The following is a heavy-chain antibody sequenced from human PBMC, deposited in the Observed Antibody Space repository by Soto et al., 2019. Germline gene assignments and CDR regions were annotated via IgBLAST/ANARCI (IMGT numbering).Heavy chain of an antibody. D-gene: IGHD3-10*01. Sequence: SVTLSLSWSVAGGSLKNFYWSWSRQSPGKGLEWIGYVDNSGGTNYNPSLNGRATISIEMSKNQFYLRLTSVTAADTAIYYCAKNRVPVTWGQGTPVPVSS. V-gene: IGHV4-59*01. CDR3: AKNRVPVT. CDR1: GGSLKNFY. J-gene: IGHJ4*02. CDR2: VDNSGGT.